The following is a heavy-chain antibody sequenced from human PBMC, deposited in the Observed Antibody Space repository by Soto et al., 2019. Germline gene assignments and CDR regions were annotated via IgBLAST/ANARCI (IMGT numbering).Heavy chain of an antibody. J-gene: IGHJ4*02. CDR1: GFNFNSYA. Sequence: GGSLRLSCEASGFNFNSYAMSWVRQAPGKGLEWVSHIGANGDSTYCADSVKGRFTISRDNSKNTLYLQMESLRAEDTAVYYCAGGTYLDYWGQGTLVTVSS. CDR3: AGGTYLDY. CDR2: IGANGDST. V-gene: IGHV3-23*01. D-gene: IGHD3-16*01.